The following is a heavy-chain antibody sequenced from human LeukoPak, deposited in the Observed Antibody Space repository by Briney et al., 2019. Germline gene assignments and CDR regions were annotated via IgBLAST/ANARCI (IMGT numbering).Heavy chain of an antibody. CDR3: AKETQRDGYNWGYFDY. J-gene: IGHJ4*02. CDR2: IGGSGGRT. CDR1: GFTFSSYA. V-gene: IGHV3-23*01. Sequence: GRSLRLSCAASGFTFSSYAMSWVRQAPGKGLEWVSAIGGSGGRTYYADSVKGRFTISRDNSKNTLYLQMNSLRAEDTALYYCAKETQRDGYNWGYFDYWGQGTLVTVSS. D-gene: IGHD5-24*01.